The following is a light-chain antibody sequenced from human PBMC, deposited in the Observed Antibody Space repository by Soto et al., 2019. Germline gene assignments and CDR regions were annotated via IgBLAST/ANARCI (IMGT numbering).Light chain of an antibody. CDR2: GAS. CDR3: HQANSFPLT. Sequence: DIQMTQSPSFVSASVGDRVTITCRASQGICRWLAWYQQRPGKAPELLIYGASSLQSGVPSTFSGSGSGTDFTLTISSLQPEDFATYYCHQANSFPLTFGQGTRLEIK. CDR1: QGICRW. V-gene: IGKV1-12*01. J-gene: IGKJ5*01.